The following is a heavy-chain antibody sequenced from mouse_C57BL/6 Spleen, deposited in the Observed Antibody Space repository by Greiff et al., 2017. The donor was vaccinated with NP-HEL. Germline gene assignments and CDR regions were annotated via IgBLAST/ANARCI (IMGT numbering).Heavy chain of an antibody. CDR3: ARARNYGLYYFDD. Sequence: EVKVVESEGGLVQPGSSMKLSCTASGFTFSDYYMAWVRQIPEKGLEWVANINYDGSSTYYLDSLKSRFILSRDNANNILYLQMSSLKSEDTATDYCARARNYGLYYFDDWGQGTTLTVSS. CDR2: INYDGSST. V-gene: IGHV5-16*01. D-gene: IGHD1-1*01. J-gene: IGHJ2*01. CDR1: GFTFSDYY.